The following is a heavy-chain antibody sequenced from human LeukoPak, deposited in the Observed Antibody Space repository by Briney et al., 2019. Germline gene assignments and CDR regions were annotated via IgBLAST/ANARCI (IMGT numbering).Heavy chain of an antibody. D-gene: IGHD3-10*01. J-gene: IGHJ4*02. V-gene: IGHV1-2*02. Sequence: GASVKVSCKASGYTFTDCDIHWVRQVPGQGLQWMGWMRPSTGVTNYAQEFQGRVTMTRDTSVGTAHMELNWLTPDDTALYYCARDYYGSGSYSRDYWGQGTLVTVSS. CDR3: ARDYYGSGSYSRDY. CDR1: GYTFTDCD. CDR2: MRPSTGVT.